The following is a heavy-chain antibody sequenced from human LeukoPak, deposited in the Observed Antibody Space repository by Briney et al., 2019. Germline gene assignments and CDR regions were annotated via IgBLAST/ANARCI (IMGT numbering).Heavy chain of an antibody. D-gene: IGHD3-16*01. CDR2: FYNSGST. CDR1: GVSISSYY. Sequence: SETLSLTCTVSGVSISSYYWSWIRQPAGKGLEFIGLFYNSGSTNCNPSLKSRVTMSVDTSKNQFSLKLSSVTAADTAVYYCARVGDYALKDWGQGTLVTVSS. J-gene: IGHJ4*02. CDR3: ARVGDYALKD. V-gene: IGHV4-4*07.